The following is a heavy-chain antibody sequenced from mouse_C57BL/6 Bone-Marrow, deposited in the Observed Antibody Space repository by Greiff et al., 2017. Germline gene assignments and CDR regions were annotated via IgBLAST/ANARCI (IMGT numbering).Heavy chain of an antibody. CDR2: IYPGGGYT. J-gene: IGHJ2*01. Sequence: VQLQQSGAELVRPGTSVKMSCKASGYTFTNYWIGWAKQRPGHGLEWIGDIYPGGGYTNYNEKFKGKATLTADKSSSTAYMQLSSLTSEDSAIYYCALGDSLDYWGQGTTLTVSS. CDR1: GYTFTNYW. V-gene: IGHV1-63*01. CDR3: ALGDSLDY. D-gene: IGHD4-1*01.